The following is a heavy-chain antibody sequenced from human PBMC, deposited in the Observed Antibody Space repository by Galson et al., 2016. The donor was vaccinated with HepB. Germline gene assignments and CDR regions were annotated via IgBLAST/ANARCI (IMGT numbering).Heavy chain of an antibody. V-gene: IGHV3-73*01. CDR3: TRDAGYRNWFDS. CDR1: GFSFRDCA. D-gene: IGHD3-9*01. CDR2: IEIESKGHTT. Sequence: SLRLSCAASGFSFRDCAIHWVRQASGKGLEWVGLIEIESKGHTTAYGTAVRGRFIISRDESQNTAYLQMNNMKTEDTAVYFCTRDAGYRNWFDSWGQGTLVTVSS. J-gene: IGHJ5*01.